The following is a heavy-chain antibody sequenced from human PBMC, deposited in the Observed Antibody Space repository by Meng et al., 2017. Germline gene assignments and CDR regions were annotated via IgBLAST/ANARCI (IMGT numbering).Heavy chain of an antibody. V-gene: IGHV3-48*03. D-gene: IGHD5-12*01. CDR1: GFTFSSYE. CDR3: ARGYSGYDYSWLWDY. Sequence: GESLKISCAAPGFTFSSYEMNWVRQAPGKGLEWVSYISSSGSTIYYADSVKGRFTISRDNAKNSLYLQMNSLRAEDTAVYYCARGYSGYDYSWLWDYWGQGTLVTVSS. J-gene: IGHJ4*02. CDR2: ISSSGSTI.